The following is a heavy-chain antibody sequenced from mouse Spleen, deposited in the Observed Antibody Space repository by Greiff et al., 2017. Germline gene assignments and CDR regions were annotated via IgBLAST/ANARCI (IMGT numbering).Heavy chain of an antibody. V-gene: IGHV2-6*02. D-gene: IGHD4-1*01. CDR3: ARNSSWEEGPYGMDY. CDR2: IWSDGST. CDR1: GFSLTSYG. J-gene: IGHJ4*01. Sequence: VKLMESGPGLVAPSQSLSITCTVSGFSLTSYGVHWVRQPPGKGLEWLVVIWSDGSTTYNSALKSRLSISKDNSKSQVFLKMNSLQTDDTARYDCARNSSWEEGPYGMDYWGQGTSVTVSS.